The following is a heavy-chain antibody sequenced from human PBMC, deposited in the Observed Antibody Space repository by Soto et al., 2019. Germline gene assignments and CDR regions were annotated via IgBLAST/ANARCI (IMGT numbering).Heavy chain of an antibody. CDR1: GFSLSTSGVG. J-gene: IGHJ3*02. V-gene: IGHV2-5*01. D-gene: IGHD6-6*01. Sequence: SGPTLVNPTQTLTLTCSFSGFSLSTSGVGVGWIRQSPGKALEWLALIYWSGDEHYRPSLKSRLSIIKDTSKNHVVLIMTDMDPVDTATYYCARGLATLPVFAFDIWGQGTRVTVSS. CDR2: IYWSGDE. CDR3: ARGLATLPVFAFDI.